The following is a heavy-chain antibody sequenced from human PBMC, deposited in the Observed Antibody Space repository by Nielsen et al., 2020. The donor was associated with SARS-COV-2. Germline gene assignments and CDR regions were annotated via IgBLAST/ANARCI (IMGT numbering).Heavy chain of an antibody. CDR1: GITFSSSD. CDR3: ARDGGRRTMFGVNHRVRKDAFDI. CDR2: ISSRSDYI. V-gene: IGHV3-21*01. D-gene: IGHD3-3*01. J-gene: IGHJ3*02. Sequence: GESLKISCAASGITFSSSDMNWVRQAPGKGLEWVSFISSRSDYIYYADSMKGRFTISRDNAKNSLFLQMNRLRVEDTAVYYCARDGGRRTMFGVNHRVRKDAFDIWGQGTMVTVSS.